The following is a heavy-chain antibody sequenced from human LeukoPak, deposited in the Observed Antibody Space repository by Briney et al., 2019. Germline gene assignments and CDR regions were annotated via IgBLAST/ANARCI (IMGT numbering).Heavy chain of an antibody. D-gene: IGHD7-27*01. CDR1: GFTFSSYW. V-gene: IGHV3-20*04. Sequence: RAGGSLRLSCAASGFTFSSYWMHWVRQAPGKGLEWVSGINWNGGSTGYADSVKGRFTISRDNSKNTLYLHMNSLRPEDTAMFYCARDPGVGKGYYYYMDVWGKGTTVTVSS. CDR2: INWNGGST. CDR3: ARDPGVGKGYYYYMDV. J-gene: IGHJ6*03.